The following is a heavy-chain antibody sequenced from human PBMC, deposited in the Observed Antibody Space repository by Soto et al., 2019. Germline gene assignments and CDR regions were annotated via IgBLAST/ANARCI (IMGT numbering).Heavy chain of an antibody. CDR3: ARDPGGSCYSCSYGYSFDY. J-gene: IGHJ4*02. CDR2: ISSSSSTI. V-gene: IGHV3-48*02. CDR1: GFTFSSYS. D-gene: IGHD2-15*01. Sequence: GGSLRLSCAASGFTFSSYSMNWVRQAPGKGLEWVSYISSSSSTIYYADSVKGRFTISRDNAKNSLYLQMNSLRDEDTAVYYCARDPGGSCYSCSYGYSFDYWGQGTLVTVSS.